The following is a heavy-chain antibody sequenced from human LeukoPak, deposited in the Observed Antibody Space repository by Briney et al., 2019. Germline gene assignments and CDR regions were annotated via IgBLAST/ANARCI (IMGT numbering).Heavy chain of an antibody. V-gene: IGHV3-30-3*01. CDR3: ARDCLQSFRYDFWSGYSVLDY. CDR1: GFTFSSYA. D-gene: IGHD3-3*01. CDR2: ISYDGSNK. Sequence: GESLRLSCAASGFTFSSYAMHWVRQAPGKGLEWVAVISYDGSNKYYADSVKGRFTISRDNSKNTLYLQMNSLRAEDTAVYYCARDCLQSFRYDFWSGYSVLDYWGQGTLVTVSS. J-gene: IGHJ4*02.